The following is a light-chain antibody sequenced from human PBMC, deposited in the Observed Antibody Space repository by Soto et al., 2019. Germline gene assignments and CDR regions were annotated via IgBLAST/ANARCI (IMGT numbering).Light chain of an antibody. CDR2: DAS. Sequence: MTQSPVTLSVSPGERATLSCRASQTVSGSYVAWYQQKPGQAPRLLIYDASNRATGIPARFSGSGSGTDFTLTISSLEPEDFAVYYCQQRSNWPTITFGQGTRLEIK. J-gene: IGKJ5*01. CDR3: QQRSNWPTIT. CDR1: QTVSGSY. V-gene: IGKV3-11*01.